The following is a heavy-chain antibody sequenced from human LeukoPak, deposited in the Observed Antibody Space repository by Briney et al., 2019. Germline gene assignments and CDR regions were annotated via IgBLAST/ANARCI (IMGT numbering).Heavy chain of an antibody. Sequence: GGSLRLSCAASGFTFSSYGMHWVRQAPGKGLDWVGFIRYDGSNKYYADSVKGRFTISRDNSKNTLYLQMNSLRAEDTAVYYCAKGQPQAGYCSSTSCYETYYYYGMDVWGQGTTVTVSS. CDR3: AKGQPQAGYCSSTSCYETYYYYGMDV. V-gene: IGHV3-30*02. CDR2: IRYDGSNK. D-gene: IGHD2-2*01. CDR1: GFTFSSYG. J-gene: IGHJ6*02.